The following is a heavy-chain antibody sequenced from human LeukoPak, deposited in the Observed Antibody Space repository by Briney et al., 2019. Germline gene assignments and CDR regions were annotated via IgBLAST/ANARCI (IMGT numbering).Heavy chain of an antibody. CDR3: ARDGAVVPAAKGYYYMDV. Sequence: SETLSLTCTVSGGSISSYYWSWVRQPPGKGLEWIGYIYYSGSTNYNPSLKSRATISVDTSKNQFSLKLSSVTAADTAVYYCARDGAVVPAAKGYYYMDVWGKGTTVTVSS. D-gene: IGHD2-2*01. CDR1: GGSISSYY. CDR2: IYYSGST. V-gene: IGHV4-59*01. J-gene: IGHJ6*03.